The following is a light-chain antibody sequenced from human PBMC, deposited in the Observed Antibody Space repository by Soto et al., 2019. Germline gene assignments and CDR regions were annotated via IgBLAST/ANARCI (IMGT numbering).Light chain of an antibody. Sequence: SALTQPRSVSGSPGQSVTISCTGTSSDVGGYNFVSWYQQYPGKAPKFMIYDVSKRPSGVPDRFSGSKSGNTASLTISGLLAEDEADYYCCSYAGSHTFVFGTGTKVTVL. CDR2: DVS. CDR1: SSDVGGYNF. CDR3: CSYAGSHTFV. J-gene: IGLJ1*01. V-gene: IGLV2-11*01.